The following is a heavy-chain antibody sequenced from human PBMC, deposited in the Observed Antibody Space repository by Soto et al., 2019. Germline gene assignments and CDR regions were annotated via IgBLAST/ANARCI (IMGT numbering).Heavy chain of an antibody. CDR1: GYTFTSYY. J-gene: IGHJ6*02. V-gene: IGHV1-46*01. D-gene: IGHD2-15*01. CDR2: INPSGGST. CDR3: ARDCPIVVVVAATGYYYYGMHV. Sequence: QVQLVQSGAEVKKPGASVKVSCKASGYTFTSYYMHWVRQAPGQGLEWMGIINPSGGSTSYAQKFQGRVTMTRDTSTITVYMELSSLRSEDTAVYYCARDCPIVVVVAATGYYYYGMHVWGQGTTVTVSS.